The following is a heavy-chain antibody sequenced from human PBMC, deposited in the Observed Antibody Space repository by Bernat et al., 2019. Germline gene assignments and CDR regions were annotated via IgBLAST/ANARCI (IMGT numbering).Heavy chain of an antibody. CDR2: ISSDGGGT. V-gene: IGHV3-74*01. CDR3: ARDRSGGWIDP. Sequence: EVQLVESGGGLVQPGGSLRLSCAASGFTFGGYWMHWVRQAPGKGLVWVSRISSDGGGTTYADSVKGRFTSSRDNAKNTLYLQMNGLRAEDTAVYYCARDRSGGWIDPWGQGALVTVSS. CDR1: GFTFGGYW. J-gene: IGHJ5*02. D-gene: IGHD2-15*01.